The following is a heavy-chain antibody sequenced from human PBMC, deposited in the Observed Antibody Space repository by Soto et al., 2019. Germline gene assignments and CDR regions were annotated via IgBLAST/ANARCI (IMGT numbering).Heavy chain of an antibody. D-gene: IGHD1-7*01. CDR1: RFTFSNFC. J-gene: IGHJ4*02. CDR3: AKVGIGTFSHKHHFEH. Sequence: GRTLRLSCTASRFTFSNFCMAWVRQAPRKGLEWVSAISGCADSSYYADSVKGRFTISRDNPKNTLYLQNDSLRAEDAGVYFCAKVGIGTFSHKHHFEHWGQVTQVAVSS. V-gene: IGHV3-23*01. CDR2: ISGCADSS.